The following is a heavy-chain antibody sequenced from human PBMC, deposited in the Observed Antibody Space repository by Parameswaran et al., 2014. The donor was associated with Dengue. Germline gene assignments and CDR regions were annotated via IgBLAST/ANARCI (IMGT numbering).Heavy chain of an antibody. Sequence: VRQMPGKGLDWVSVIYTGGSTYYADSVKGRFTISRDNSKNTVYLQMNSLRAEDTAVYYCARGKGYYGMDVWGQGTTVTVSS. V-gene: IGHV3-66*01. CDR3: ARGKGYYGMDV. J-gene: IGHJ6*02. CDR2: IYTGGST.